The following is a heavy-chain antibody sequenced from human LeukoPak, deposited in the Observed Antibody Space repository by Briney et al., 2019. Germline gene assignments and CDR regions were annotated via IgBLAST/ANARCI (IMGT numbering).Heavy chain of an antibody. CDR3: AKDGGFDYFDY. V-gene: IGHV3-23*01. CDR1: RFTFNNYA. D-gene: IGHD4-23*01. Sequence: QSGGSLRLSCAASRFTFNNYAMSWVRQAPGKGLEWVSAVSGSGGSTYYADSVKGRFTISRDNSKNTLYLQMNSLRAEDTAVYCCAKDGGFDYFDYWGQGTLVTVSS. CDR2: VSGSGGST. J-gene: IGHJ4*02.